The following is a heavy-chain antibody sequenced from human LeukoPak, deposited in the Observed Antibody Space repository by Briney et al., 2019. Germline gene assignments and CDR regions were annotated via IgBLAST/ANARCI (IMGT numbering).Heavy chain of an antibody. D-gene: IGHD2-15*01. CDR3: ARDNICSGGSCYLYYYYYMDV. CDR2: ISAYNGNT. J-gene: IGHJ6*03. Sequence: ASVKVSCKASGYTFTSLDISWVRQANGQGLEWMGWISAYNGNTNYAQKLQGRVTMTTDTSTSTAYMELRSLRSDDTAVYYCARDNICSGGSCYLYYYYYMDVWGKGTTVTVSS. CDR1: GYTFTSLD. V-gene: IGHV1-18*01.